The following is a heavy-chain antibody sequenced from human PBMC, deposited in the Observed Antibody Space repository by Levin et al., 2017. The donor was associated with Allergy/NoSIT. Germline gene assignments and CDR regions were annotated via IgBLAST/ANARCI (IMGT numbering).Heavy chain of an antibody. Sequence: ASVKVSCKASGGTFSSYTNSWVRQAPGQGLEWMGRIIPILDIASYAQKFQGRVTITADQSTSTAHMELNSLRSDDTAVFYCARNLQLAGTHQEIDAFDIWGQGTMVTVSS. CDR1: GGTFSSYT. V-gene: IGHV1-69*02. CDR3: ARNLQLAGTHQEIDAFDI. D-gene: IGHD6-19*01. J-gene: IGHJ3*02. CDR2: IIPILDIA.